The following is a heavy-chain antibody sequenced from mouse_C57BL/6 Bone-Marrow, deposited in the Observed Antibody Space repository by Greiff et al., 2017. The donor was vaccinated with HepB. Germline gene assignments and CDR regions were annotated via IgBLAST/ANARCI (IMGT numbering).Heavy chain of an antibody. CDR2: IDPENGDT. Sequence: SGAELVRPGASVKLSCTASGFNIKDDYMHWVKQRPEQGLEWIGWIDPENGDTEYASKFQGKATITADTSSNTAYLQLSSLTSEDTAVYYCTTDYYGSSYGYWGQGTTLTGSS. CDR3: TTDYYGSSYGY. D-gene: IGHD1-1*01. V-gene: IGHV14-4*01. J-gene: IGHJ2*01. CDR1: GFNIKDDY.